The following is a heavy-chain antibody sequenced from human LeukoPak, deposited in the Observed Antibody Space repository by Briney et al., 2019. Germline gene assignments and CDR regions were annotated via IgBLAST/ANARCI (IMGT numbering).Heavy chain of an antibody. V-gene: IGHV1-2*02. J-gene: IGHJ4*02. Sequence: ASVKVSCKASGYTFTDYYMHWVLQAPGQGLEWMGWINPNSGGTNYAQKFQGRVTMTRDTSISTAYMELSRLRSDDTAVYYCARLPTTIFFDYWGQGTLVTVSS. CDR1: GYTFTDYY. CDR3: ARLPTTIFFDY. D-gene: IGHD2-2*01. CDR2: INPNSGGT.